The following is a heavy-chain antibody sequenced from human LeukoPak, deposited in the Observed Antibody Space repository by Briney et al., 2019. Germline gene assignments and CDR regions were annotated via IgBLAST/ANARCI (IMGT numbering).Heavy chain of an antibody. V-gene: IGHV3-7*01. J-gene: IGHJ4*02. CDR3: ARDPGDYYFDY. Sequence: GGSLRLSCAASGFPFSSYWMTWVRQTPGKGLEWVANIKHDGSDAYYADSVSGRLTVSRDNAKNSLYLQMNSLRAEDTAVYYCARDPGDYYFDYWGQGTLVTVSS. CDR1: GFPFSSYW. D-gene: IGHD4-17*01. CDR2: IKHDGSDA.